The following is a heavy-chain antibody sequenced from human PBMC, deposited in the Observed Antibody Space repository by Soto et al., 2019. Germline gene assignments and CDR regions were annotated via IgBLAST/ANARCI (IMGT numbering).Heavy chain of an antibody. CDR1: GFTFSFHW. CDR3: ARGHYGMDV. V-gene: IGHV3-7*03. J-gene: IGHJ6*02. Sequence: GGSLRLSSAASGFTFSFHWISWVRQAPGKGLEWVANIKNEDGSEKYYVDSVKGRFTISRDNAKNSVFLQMNSLRVEDTAVYYCARGHYGMDVWGQGTTGTVSS. CDR2: IKNEDGSEK.